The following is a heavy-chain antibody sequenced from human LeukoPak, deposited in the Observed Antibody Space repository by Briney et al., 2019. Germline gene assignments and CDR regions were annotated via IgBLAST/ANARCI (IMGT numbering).Heavy chain of an antibody. CDR1: GGSISSGDYY. Sequence: PSETLSLTCTVSGGSISSGDYYWSWIRQPPGKGRGWVGSIYYSGSTYYNPSLKSRVTISVDTSKNQFSLKLSSVTAADTAVYYCAIYCSSTSCPDAFDIWGQGTMVTVSS. V-gene: IGHV4-30-4*08. D-gene: IGHD2-2*01. J-gene: IGHJ3*02. CDR2: IYYSGST. CDR3: AIYCSSTSCPDAFDI.